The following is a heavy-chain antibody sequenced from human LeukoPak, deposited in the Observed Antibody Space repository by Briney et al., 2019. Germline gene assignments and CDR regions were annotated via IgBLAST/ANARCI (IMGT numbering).Heavy chain of an antibody. D-gene: IGHD3-16*02. CDR1: GFTFSSCA. CDR2: ISGSGGST. CDR3: AKDQVITFGGVIEIYYFDY. Sequence: GGSLRLSCAASGFTFSSCAMSWVRQPPGKGLEWVSAISGSGGSTYYADSVKGRFTISRDNSKNTLYLQMNSLRAEDTAVYYCAKDQVITFGGVIEIYYFDYWGQGTLVTVSS. V-gene: IGHV3-23*01. J-gene: IGHJ4*02.